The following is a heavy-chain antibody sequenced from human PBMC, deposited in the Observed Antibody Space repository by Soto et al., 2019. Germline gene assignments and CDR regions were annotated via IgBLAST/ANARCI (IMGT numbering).Heavy chain of an antibody. CDR3: ARYTGAAGTWWLGP. CDR2: INPNSGGT. J-gene: IGHJ5*02. D-gene: IGHD6-13*01. Sequence: AASVKVSCKASGYTFTGYYMHWVRQAPGQGLEWMGWINPNSGGTKYAQKFQGRVTMTRDTSISTAYMELSRLRSDDTAVYYCARYTGAAGTWWLGPWGQGTLVTVSS. CDR1: GYTFTGYY. V-gene: IGHV1-2*02.